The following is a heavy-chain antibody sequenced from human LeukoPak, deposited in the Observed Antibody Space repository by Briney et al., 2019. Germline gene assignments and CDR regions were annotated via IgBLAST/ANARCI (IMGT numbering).Heavy chain of an antibody. D-gene: IGHD3-10*01. CDR2: INPSGGST. CDR3: ASGYGVYYYYGMDV. V-gene: IGHV1-46*02. CDR1: GYTFNSYY. J-gene: IGHJ6*02. Sequence: ASVKVSCKASGYTFNSYYMHWVRQAPGQGLEWMGIINPSGGSTSCAQKFQGRVTMTRDTSTSTVYMELSSLRPEDTAVYYCASGYGVYYYYGMDVWGQGTTVTVSS.